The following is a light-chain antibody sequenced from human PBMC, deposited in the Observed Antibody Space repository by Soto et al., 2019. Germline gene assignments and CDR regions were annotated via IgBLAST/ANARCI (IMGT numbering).Light chain of an antibody. V-gene: IGKV1-12*01. CDR3: QKYGNFWT. J-gene: IGKJ1*01. CDR2: AAS. Sequence: DIQMTQSPSSVSASVGDRVTITCRASHSISNWLAWYQQKPGKAPKLLIYAASSLQSGVPSRFSGSGSGTDFTLTISSLQPEDFAVYYCQKYGNFWTFGQGTKVDIK. CDR1: HSISNW.